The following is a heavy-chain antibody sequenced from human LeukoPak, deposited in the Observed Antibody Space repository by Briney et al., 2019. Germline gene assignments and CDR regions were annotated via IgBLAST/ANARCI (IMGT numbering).Heavy chain of an antibody. CDR3: TPYSSSSGSFQH. CDR1: GFTFSSYW. V-gene: IGHV3-7*01. CDR2: IKQDGSEK. D-gene: IGHD6-6*01. Sequence: PGGSLRLSCAASGFTFSSYWMSWVRQAPGKGLEWVANIKQDGSEKYYVDSVKGRLTISRDNAKNSLYLQMNSLRAEDTAVYYCTPYSSSSGSFQHWGQGTLVTVSS. J-gene: IGHJ1*01.